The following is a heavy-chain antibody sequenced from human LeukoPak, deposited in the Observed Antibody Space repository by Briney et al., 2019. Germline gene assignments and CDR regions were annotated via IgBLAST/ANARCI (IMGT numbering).Heavy chain of an antibody. CDR1: GSSISSGDYY. Sequence: SETLSLTCTVSGSSISSGDYYWSWIRQPPGKGLEWIGYIYYSGSTYYNPSLKSRVTISVDTSKNQFSLKLSSVTAADTAVYYCARGAHDAFDIWGQGTMVTVSS. V-gene: IGHV4-30-4*01. D-gene: IGHD1-26*01. J-gene: IGHJ3*02. CDR2: IYYSGST. CDR3: ARGAHDAFDI.